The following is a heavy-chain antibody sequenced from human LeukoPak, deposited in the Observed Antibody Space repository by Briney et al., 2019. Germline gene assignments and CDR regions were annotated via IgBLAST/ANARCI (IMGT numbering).Heavy chain of an antibody. J-gene: IGHJ4*02. V-gene: IGHV3-48*02. CDR2: ISSSSSTI. D-gene: IGHD1-26*01. CDR3: ARDPVYSGSYYSFDY. Sequence: GGSLRLSCAASGXTFSNYWMHWLRQAPGKGLEWVSYISSSSSTIYYADSVKGRFTISRDNAKNSLYLQMNSLRDEDTAVYYCARDPVYSGSYYSFDYWGQGTLVTVSS. CDR1: GXTFSNYW.